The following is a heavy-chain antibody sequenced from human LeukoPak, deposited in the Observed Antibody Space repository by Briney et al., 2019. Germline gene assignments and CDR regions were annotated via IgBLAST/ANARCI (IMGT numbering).Heavy chain of an antibody. CDR2: INWNGGST. CDR3: AKGVRSSGSYSMDV. D-gene: IGHD3-10*01. J-gene: IGHJ6*03. V-gene: IGHV3-20*04. CDR1: GFTFDDYG. Sequence: PGGSLRLSCAASGFTFDDYGMSWVRQAPGKGLEWVSGINWNGGSTGYADSVKGRFTISRDNSKNSLYLQMNSLRTEDTALYYCAKGVRSSGSYSMDVWGKGTTVTISS.